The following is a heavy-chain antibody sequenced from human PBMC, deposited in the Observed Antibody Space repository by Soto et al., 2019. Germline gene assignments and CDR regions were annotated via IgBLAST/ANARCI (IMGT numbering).Heavy chain of an antibody. CDR1: GYTFTGYY. CDR3: ARSRPLYFDWYKASEY. Sequence: ASVKVSCKASGYTFTGYYMHWVRQAPGQGLEWMGWINPNSGGTNYAQKFQGWVTMTRDTSISTAYMELSRLRSDDTAVYYCARSRPLYFDWYKASEYWGQGTLVTVSS. V-gene: IGHV1-2*04. J-gene: IGHJ4*02. CDR2: INPNSGGT. D-gene: IGHD3-9*01.